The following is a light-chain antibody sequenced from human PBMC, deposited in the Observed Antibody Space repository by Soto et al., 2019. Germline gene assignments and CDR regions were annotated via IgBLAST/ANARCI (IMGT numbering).Light chain of an antibody. CDR1: QSISNN. CDR3: QQYNNWPPWA. CDR2: GAS. Sequence: EIVMTQSPATLSVSPGERATLSCRASQSISNNLAWYQQKPGQAPRLLIYGASTRATGIPARFSGSGSGTDFTLTISSLQSEDFAVYYCQQYNNWPPWAFGHGTKVEIK. J-gene: IGKJ1*01. V-gene: IGKV3-15*01.